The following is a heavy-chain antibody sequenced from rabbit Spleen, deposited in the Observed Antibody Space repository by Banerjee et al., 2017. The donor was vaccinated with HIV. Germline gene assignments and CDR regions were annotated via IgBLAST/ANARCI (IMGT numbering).Heavy chain of an antibody. V-gene: IGHV1S43*01. CDR3: ARMGPGGYWDYFDL. CDR1: GFDFSSSYW. J-gene: IGHJ4*01. CDR2: IRTGSGDT. D-gene: IGHD3-1*01. Sequence: QEQLVESGGGLVQPEGSLTLTCTASGFDFSSSYWMCWVRQAPGKGLEWIGCIRTGSGDTWYARWVNGRFTISRSTSLNTVDLKMTSLTAADTATYFCARMGPGGYWDYFDLWGQGTLVTVS.